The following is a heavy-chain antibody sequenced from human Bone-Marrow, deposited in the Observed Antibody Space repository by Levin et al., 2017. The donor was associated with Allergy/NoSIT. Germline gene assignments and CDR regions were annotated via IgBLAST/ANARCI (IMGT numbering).Heavy chain of an antibody. D-gene: IGHD2-8*01. Sequence: GESLKISGASSGFTFSGYWMAWVGQAPGKGREWVANINRDGGDGYYVDSVKGRFTISRDNARNSLDLQMNSLRVEDTAVYYCARNGAWSFEFWGQGTLVTVSS. J-gene: IGHJ4*02. CDR2: INRDGGDG. CDR3: ARNGAWSFEF. V-gene: IGHV3-7*02. CDR1: GFTFSGYW.